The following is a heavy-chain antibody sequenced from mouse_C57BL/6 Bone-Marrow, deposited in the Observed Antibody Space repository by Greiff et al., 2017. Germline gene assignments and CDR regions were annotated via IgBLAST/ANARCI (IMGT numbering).Heavy chain of an antibody. D-gene: IGHD1-1*01. CDR3: CSSWYFDV. Sequence: EVKLQESGPELVKPGASVKIPCKASGYTFTDYNMDWVKQSHGKSLEWIGDINPNNGGTIYNQKFKGKATLTADKSSSTAYMELRSLTSEDSAVYYSCSSWYFDVWGTGTTVTVSS. CDR2: INPNNGGT. J-gene: IGHJ1*03. V-gene: IGHV1-18*01. CDR1: GYTFTDYN.